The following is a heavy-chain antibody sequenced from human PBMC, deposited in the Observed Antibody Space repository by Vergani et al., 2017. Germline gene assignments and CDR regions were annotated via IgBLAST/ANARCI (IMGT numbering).Heavy chain of an antibody. CDR3: ARGPRVGATNFYYYYYMDV. D-gene: IGHD1-26*01. Sequence: QVQLVQSGAEVKKPGASVKVSCTASGYTFTSYDINWVRQATGQGLEWMGWMNPNSGNTGYAQKFQGRVTMTRNTSRSTAYMELSSLRSEDTAVYYCARGPRVGATNFYYYYYMDVWGKGTTVTVSS. CDR1: GYTFTSYD. CDR2: MNPNSGNT. J-gene: IGHJ6*03. V-gene: IGHV1-8*01.